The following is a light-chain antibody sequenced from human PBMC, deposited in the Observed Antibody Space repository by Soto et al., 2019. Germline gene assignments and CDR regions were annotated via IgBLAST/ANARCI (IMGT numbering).Light chain of an antibody. J-gene: IGKJ1*01. CDR3: QQYYSYSGT. CDR2: DAS. Sequence: DIQMTQSPSTLSASVGDRVTNTCRASQSISSWLAWYQQKPGKAPKLLIYDASSLESGVPSRFSGSGSGTEFTLTISSLQPDDFATYYCQQYYSYSGTFGQGTKVEIK. CDR1: QSISSW. V-gene: IGKV1-5*01.